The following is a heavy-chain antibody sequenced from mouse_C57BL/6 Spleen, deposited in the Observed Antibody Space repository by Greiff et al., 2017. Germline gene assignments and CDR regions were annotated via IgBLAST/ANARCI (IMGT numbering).Heavy chain of an antibody. CDR2: IHPKSGST. J-gene: IGHJ4*01. Sequence: QVQLQQPGAELVKPGASVKLSCKASGYTFTSYWMHWVKQRPGQGLEWIGMIHPKSGSTNYNEKLKSKATLTVDKSSSTAYMQLSSLTSEDSAVYYCARGTTVVAGGAMDYWGQGTSVTVAS. V-gene: IGHV1-64*01. CDR1: GYTFTSYW. D-gene: IGHD1-1*01. CDR3: ARGTTVVAGGAMDY.